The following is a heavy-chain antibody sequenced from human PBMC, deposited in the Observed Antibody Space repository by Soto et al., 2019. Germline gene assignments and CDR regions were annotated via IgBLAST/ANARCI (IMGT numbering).Heavy chain of an antibody. CDR1: GYTFTSYG. D-gene: IGHD6-13*01. CDR2: ISAYNGNT. V-gene: IGHV1-18*01. J-gene: IGHJ3*02. CDR3: ARAEGYSSSWYWVGAFDI. Sequence: QVQLVQSGAEVKKPGASVKVSCKASGYTFTSYGISWVRQAPGQGLEWMGWISAYNGNTNYAQKLRGRVTMTTDTSTSTAYMELRSLRSDDTAVYYCARAEGYSSSWYWVGAFDIWGQGTMVTVSS.